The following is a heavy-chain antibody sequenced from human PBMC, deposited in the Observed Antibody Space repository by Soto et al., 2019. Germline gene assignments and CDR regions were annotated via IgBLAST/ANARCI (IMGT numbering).Heavy chain of an antibody. D-gene: IGHD3-22*01. V-gene: IGHV3-21*01. CDR1: GFTFSSYS. Sequence: EVQLVESGGGLVKPGGSLRLSCAASGFTFSSYSMNWVRQAPGKGLEWVSSISSSSSYIYYADSVKGRFTISRDNAKNSLSPRMNSLIAEYTAVYYFAMRYHYYDSRGYDKWDAFDSCRRVTMVNVSS. J-gene: IGHJ3*02. CDR2: ISSSSSYI. CDR3: AMRYHYYDSRGYDKWDAFDS.